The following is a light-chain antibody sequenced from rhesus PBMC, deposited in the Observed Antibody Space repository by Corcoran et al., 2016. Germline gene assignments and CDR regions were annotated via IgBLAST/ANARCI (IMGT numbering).Light chain of an antibody. Sequence: DIQMTQSPSSLSASVGDTVTITCRASQGISNYLAWYQQKPGKAPKPLIYYTSNLESGVPSRFSGSGPVTDFTLTISSLQPEDFATYYCQQHNSYPPWTFGQGTKVEIK. CDR3: QQHNSYPPWT. CDR1: QGISNY. J-gene: IGKJ1*01. CDR2: YTS. V-gene: IGKV1S14*01.